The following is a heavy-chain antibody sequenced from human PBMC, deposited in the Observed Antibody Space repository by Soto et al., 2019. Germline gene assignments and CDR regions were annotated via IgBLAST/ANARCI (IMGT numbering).Heavy chain of an antibody. CDR1: GGTFSSYA. D-gene: IGHD5-18*01. J-gene: IGHJ4*02. CDR3: ARAAWIQLWLHLDY. V-gene: IGHV1-69*13. CDR2: IIPIFGTA. Sequence: EASVKVSCKASGGTFSSYAISWVRQAPGQGLEWMGGIIPIFGTANYAQKFQGRVTITADESTSTAYMELSSLRSEDTAVYYCARAAWIQLWLHLDYWGQGTLVTVSS.